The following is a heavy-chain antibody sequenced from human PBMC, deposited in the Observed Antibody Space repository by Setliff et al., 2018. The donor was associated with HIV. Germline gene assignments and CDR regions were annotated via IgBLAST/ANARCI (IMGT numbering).Heavy chain of an antibody. V-gene: IGHV3-74*01. Sequence: PGGSLRLSCAASGFTFSSYSMNWVRQAPGKGLEWVSRINSDGSDTNYADSVKGRFTTSRDNAKNSLYLQTSSLRAEDTAVYYCARVVAGSWGQGTLVTVSS. CDR3: ARVVAGS. J-gene: IGHJ5*02. D-gene: IGHD6-19*01. CDR2: INSDGSDT. CDR1: GFTFSSYS.